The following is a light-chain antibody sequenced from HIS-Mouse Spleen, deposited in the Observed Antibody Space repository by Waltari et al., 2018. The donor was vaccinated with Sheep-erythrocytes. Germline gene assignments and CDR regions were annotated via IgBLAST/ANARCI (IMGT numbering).Light chain of an antibody. J-gene: IGLJ1*01. Sequence: QSALTQPRSVSGSPGQSVTISCTGTSSDVGGYNYVSWYQPHPGKAPKLMIYDVSQRPSGVPDRFSGSKSGNTASLTLSGLPAEDEADYYCCSYAGSYNHVFATGTKVTVL. CDR1: SSDVGGYNY. CDR2: DVS. V-gene: IGLV2-11*01. CDR3: CSYAGSYNHV.